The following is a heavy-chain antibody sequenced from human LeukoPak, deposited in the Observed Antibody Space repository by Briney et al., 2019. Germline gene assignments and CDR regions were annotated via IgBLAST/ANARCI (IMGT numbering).Heavy chain of an antibody. Sequence: GGSLRLSCAASGFTFSSYEMNWVRQAPGKGLEWVSYISSSGSTIYYADSVKGRFTISRDSAKNSVYLQMNSLRAEDTAVYYCARGPSGYHNTRGQGTLVTVSS. V-gene: IGHV3-48*03. J-gene: IGHJ4*02. D-gene: IGHD5-12*01. CDR2: ISSSGSTI. CDR3: ARGPSGYHNT. CDR1: GFTFSSYE.